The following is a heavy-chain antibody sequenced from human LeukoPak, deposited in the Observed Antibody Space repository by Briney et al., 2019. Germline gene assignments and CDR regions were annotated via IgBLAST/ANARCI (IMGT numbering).Heavy chain of an antibody. J-gene: IGHJ6*02. CDR3: TRDDVDMANAV. D-gene: IGHD5-12*01. V-gene: IGHV3-74*01. Sequence: PGGSLRLSCAASGFTFTTYWMHWVRQTPGKGLVWVSHINSDGSITSYADSVKGRFTISRDNAKNTLYLQMNSLRAEDTAVYYCTRDDVDMANAVWGQGTTVTV. CDR1: GFTFTTYW. CDR2: INSDGSIT.